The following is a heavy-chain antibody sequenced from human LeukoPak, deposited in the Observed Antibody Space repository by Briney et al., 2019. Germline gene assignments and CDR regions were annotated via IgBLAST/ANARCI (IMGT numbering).Heavy chain of an antibody. CDR1: GYSISSGYY. V-gene: IGHV4-38-2*02. Sequence: SETLSLTCAVSGYSISSGYYWGWIRQPPGKGLEWIGSIYHSGSTYYNPSLKSRVTISVDTSKNQFSLKLSSVTAADTAVYYCARENKWLVEGGSFDPWGQGSLVSVSS. CDR3: ARENKWLVEGGSFDP. CDR2: IYHSGST. D-gene: IGHD5-12*01. J-gene: IGHJ5*02.